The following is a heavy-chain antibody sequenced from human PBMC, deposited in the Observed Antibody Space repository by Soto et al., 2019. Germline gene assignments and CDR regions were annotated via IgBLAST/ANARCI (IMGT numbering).Heavy chain of an antibody. CDR1: GYTFTSHH. V-gene: IGHV1-3*05. CDR3: ARAIGMVALDY. J-gene: IGHJ4*02. Sequence: QVQFVQSGAEEREPEASVKVTCKTSGYTFTSHHIHWVRQAPGQWLEWMGLINAGDGYTQYSRTFQDRVTFSRDTSAGTAYMEFSGLTYEDTAVYYCARAIGMVALDYWGQGTLVTVSS. D-gene: IGHD3-10*01. CDR2: INAGDGYT.